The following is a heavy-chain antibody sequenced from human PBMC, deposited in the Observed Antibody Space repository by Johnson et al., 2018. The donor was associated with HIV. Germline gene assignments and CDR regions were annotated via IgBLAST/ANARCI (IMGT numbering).Heavy chain of an antibody. D-gene: IGHD3-3*01. CDR1: GFIFSSYP. J-gene: IGHJ3*01. CDR2: ITNNGGST. CDR3: ATDYNFWSGRPDSFDV. V-gene: IGHV3-64*07. Sequence: VQLVESGGGLVQPGGSLRLSCAASGFIFSSYPMHWVRQVPGKGLEYVSRITNNGGSTYYVDSVKGRFTISRDNSKNTLYLQRDSLRAEDMGVYYCATDYNFWSGRPDSFDVWGQGTMVTVSS.